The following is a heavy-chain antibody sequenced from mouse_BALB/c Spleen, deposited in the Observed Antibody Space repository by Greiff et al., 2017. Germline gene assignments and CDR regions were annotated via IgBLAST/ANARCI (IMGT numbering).Heavy chain of an antibody. CDR3: ASLGRGFAY. CDR2: ISTYYGDA. D-gene: IGHD4-1*01. J-gene: IGHJ3*01. CDR1: GYTFTDYA. V-gene: IGHV1S137*01. Sequence: QVQLQQSGAELVRPGVSVKISCKGSGYTFTDYAMHWVKQSHAKSLEWIGVISTYYGDASYNQKFKGKATMTVDKSSSTAYMELARLTSEDSAIYYCASLGRGFAYWGQGTLVTVSA.